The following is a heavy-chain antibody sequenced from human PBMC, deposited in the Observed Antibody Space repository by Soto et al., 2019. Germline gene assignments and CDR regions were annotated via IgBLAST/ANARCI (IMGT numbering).Heavy chain of an antibody. CDR2: VFDHGST. CDR3: ARVLSGNKEWFDS. V-gene: IGHV4-4*02. J-gene: IGHJ5*01. CDR1: GVSISGVNV. D-gene: IGHD3-10*01. Sequence: QVQLQESGPGLVKPLGTLSLTCAVSGVSISGVNVWSWVRQPPGKGLEWIGEVFDHGSTNYNPSLKRRVTMSVDKSQNDFYLNLTSVTAADTAVYYCARVLSGNKEWFDSWGQGILVTVSS.